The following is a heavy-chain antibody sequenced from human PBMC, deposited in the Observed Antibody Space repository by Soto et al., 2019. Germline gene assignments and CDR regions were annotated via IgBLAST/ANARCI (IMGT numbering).Heavy chain of an antibody. D-gene: IGHD3-22*01. CDR2: IYPGDSDT. V-gene: IGHV5-51*01. Sequence: PWESLKISCRGSGYSFTSYWIAWVRQMPGKGLEWMGIIYPGDSDTRYSPSFQGQVTISADKSISTAYLQWSSLKASDTAMYYCARGVYDSSGYYFYWGQGTLVTVSS. J-gene: IGHJ4*02. CDR3: ARGVYDSSGYYFY. CDR1: GYSFTSYW.